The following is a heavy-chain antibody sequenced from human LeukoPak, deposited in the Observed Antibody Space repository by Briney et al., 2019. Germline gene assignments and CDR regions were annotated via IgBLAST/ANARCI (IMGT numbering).Heavy chain of an antibody. J-gene: IGHJ5*02. CDR3: ARRRAEGGSNGHYNWFDP. V-gene: IGHV4-59*08. CDR1: GDSISSYF. D-gene: IGHD6-13*01. CDR2: VSYSGST. Sequence: SETLSLTCTVSGDSISSYFWNWIRQPPGKGLEWIGYVSYSGSTNYNPSFKSRVTISVDTSRTQCSLKLNSVTAADTALYYCARRRAEGGSNGHYNWFDPWGQGTLVTVSS.